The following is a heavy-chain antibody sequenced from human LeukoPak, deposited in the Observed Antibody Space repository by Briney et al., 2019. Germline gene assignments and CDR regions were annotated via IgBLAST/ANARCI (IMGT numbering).Heavy chain of an antibody. Sequence: SETLSLTCTVSGGSISSGGYYWSWIRQPPGKGLEWIGYIYHSGSTYYNPSLKSRVTISVDTSKNQFSLKLSSVTAADTAVYYCASPRGDDSGGYYTWYFQHWGQGTLVTVSS. CDR1: GGSISSGGYY. CDR3: ASPRGDDSGGYYTWYFQH. V-gene: IGHV4-30-2*01. J-gene: IGHJ1*01. CDR2: IYHSGST. D-gene: IGHD3-22*01.